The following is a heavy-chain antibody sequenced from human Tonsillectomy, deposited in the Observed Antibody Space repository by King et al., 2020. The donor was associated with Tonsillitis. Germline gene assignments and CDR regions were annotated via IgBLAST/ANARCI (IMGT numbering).Heavy chain of an antibody. CDR3: ARESETLAAWGSWFDP. Sequence: QLQESGPGLVKPSETLSLTCTVSGGSISSDYWSWIRQPPGKGLEWIGYISHSGITSYNPSLKRRVTISVDTSKNQFSLKLSSVTAADTAVFYCARESETLAAWGSWFDPWGQGTLVTVSS. J-gene: IGHJ5*02. CDR2: ISHSGIT. CDR1: GGSISSDY. V-gene: IGHV4-59*01. D-gene: IGHD6-19*01.